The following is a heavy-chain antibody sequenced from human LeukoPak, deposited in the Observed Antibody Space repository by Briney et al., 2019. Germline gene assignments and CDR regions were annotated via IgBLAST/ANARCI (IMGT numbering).Heavy chain of an antibody. CDR1: GFTFSSYS. Sequence: SGGSLRLSCAASGFTFSSYSMNWVRQTPGKGLEWVSSISSSSSYIYYADSVKGRFTISTDNAKNSLYLQMNSLRAEDTAVYYCARGGWEMARTPGGDYWGQGTLVTVSS. D-gene: IGHD5-24*01. CDR2: ISSSSSYI. V-gene: IGHV3-21*01. J-gene: IGHJ4*02. CDR3: ARGGWEMARTPGGDY.